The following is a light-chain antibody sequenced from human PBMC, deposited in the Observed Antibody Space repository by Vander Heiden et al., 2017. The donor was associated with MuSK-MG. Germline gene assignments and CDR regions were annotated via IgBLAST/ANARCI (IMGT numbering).Light chain of an antibody. CDR1: QSVSSN. J-gene: IGKJ2*01. CDR2: GAY. V-gene: IGKV3-15*01. Sequence: ELVLTQSPAPLSVSPGERATLSCRASQSVSSNIAWDQQKPGQATRLIIHGAYTRATGIPARFRGSGSGTELTLTISSLQSEDFAFYYCQKYQNWTSPYTFGQGTKLXIK. CDR3: QKYQNWTSPYT.